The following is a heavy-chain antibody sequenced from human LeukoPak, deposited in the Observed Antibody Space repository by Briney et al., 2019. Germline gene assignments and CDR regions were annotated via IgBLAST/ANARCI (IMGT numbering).Heavy chain of an antibody. CDR2: IYYSGST. J-gene: IGHJ3*02. CDR3: ARNDAGGLAIFGVVNGAFDI. CDR1: GGSISSYY. D-gene: IGHD3-3*01. Sequence: SETLSLTCTVSGGSISSYYWSWIRQPPGEGQERIGNIYYSGSTNSNPSLKSRVTISVDTSKNQCSLKLSSVTAADTAVYYCARNDAGGLAIFGVVNGAFDIWGQGTMVTVSS. V-gene: IGHV4-59*01.